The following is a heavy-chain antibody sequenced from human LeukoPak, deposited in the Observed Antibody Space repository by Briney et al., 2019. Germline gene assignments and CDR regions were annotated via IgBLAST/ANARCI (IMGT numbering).Heavy chain of an antibody. CDR2: IYYSGST. V-gene: IGHV4-39*07. CDR3: AADSYGSGSYYRNY. Sequence: SETLSLTCTVSGGSISSSSYYWGWIRQPPGKGLEWIGSIYYSGSTYYNPSLKSRVTISVDTSKNQFSLKPSSVTAADTAVYYCAADSYGSGSYYRNYWGQGTLVTVSS. D-gene: IGHD3-10*01. J-gene: IGHJ4*02. CDR1: GGSISSSSYY.